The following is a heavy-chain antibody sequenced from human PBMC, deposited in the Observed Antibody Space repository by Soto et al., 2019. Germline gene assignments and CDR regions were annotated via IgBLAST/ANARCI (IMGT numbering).Heavy chain of an antibody. CDR3: AREDQGCSSTSCYSHYYYYYGMDV. J-gene: IGHJ6*02. CDR2: ISYDESNK. V-gene: IGHV3-30*03. CDR1: GFTFSNYG. D-gene: IGHD2-2*01. Sequence: GGSLRLSCAASGFTFSNYGMHWVRQAPGKGLEWVAVISYDESNKYYADSVKGRFTISRDNSKNTLYLQMNSLRDEDTAVYYCAREDQGCSSTSCYSHYYYYYGMDVWGQGTTVTVSS.